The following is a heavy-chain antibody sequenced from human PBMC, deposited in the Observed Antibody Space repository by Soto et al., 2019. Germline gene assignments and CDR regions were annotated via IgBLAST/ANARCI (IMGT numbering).Heavy chain of an antibody. CDR2: IIPIFGTA. CDR1: GGTFSSYA. D-gene: IGHD3-9*01. J-gene: IGHJ4*02. Sequence: SVKVSCKASGGTFSSYAISWVRQAPGQGLEWMGGIIPIFGTANYAQKFQGRVTITADESTSTAYMELSSLRSEDTAEYYCARRGYYDILTGYFGDPYFDYWGQGTLVTVSS. V-gene: IGHV1-69*13. CDR3: ARRGYYDILTGYFGDPYFDY.